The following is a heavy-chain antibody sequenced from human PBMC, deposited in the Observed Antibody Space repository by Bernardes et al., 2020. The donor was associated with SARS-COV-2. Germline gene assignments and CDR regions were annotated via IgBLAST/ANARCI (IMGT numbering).Heavy chain of an antibody. CDR3: ARDPTMIVVAHYYYYGMDV. CDR2: ISAYNGNT. J-gene: IGHJ6*02. Sequence: ASVKASCKASGYTFTSYGISWVRQAPGQGLEWMGWISAYNGNTNYAQKLQGRVTMTTDTSTSTAYMELRSLRSDDTAVYYCARDPTMIVVAHYYYYGMDVWGQGTTVTVSS. CDR1: GYTFTSYG. D-gene: IGHD3-22*01. V-gene: IGHV1-18*04.